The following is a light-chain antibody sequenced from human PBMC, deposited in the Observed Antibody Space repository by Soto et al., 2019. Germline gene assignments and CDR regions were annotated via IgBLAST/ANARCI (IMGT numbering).Light chain of an antibody. V-gene: IGLV2-14*01. CDR1: SSDVGGYNY. J-gene: IGLJ2*01. CDR3: SSYTRSSPVV. CDR2: DVS. Sequence: QSVLTQPASVSGSPGQSITISCTGTSSDVGGYNYVSWYQQRPGKVPKLMIFDVSNRPSGVSDRFSGSKSGNTASLTISGLQAEDEADYYCSSYTRSSPVVFGGGTQLTVL.